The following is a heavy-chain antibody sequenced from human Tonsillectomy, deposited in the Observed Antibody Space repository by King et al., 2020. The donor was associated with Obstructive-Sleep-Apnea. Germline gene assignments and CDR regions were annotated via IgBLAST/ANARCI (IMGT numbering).Heavy chain of an antibody. CDR2: SYRGGST. D-gene: IGHD1-26*01. CDR3: ARGGGGATYYYYDMDV. J-gene: IGHJ6*02. CDR1: GFTVSSNY. Sequence: VQLVESGGGLVQPGGSLRLSCAASGFTVSSNYMSWVRQAPGKGLEWVSVSYRGGSTYYADSVKGRFTISRDNSKNTLYLQMSSLRAEDTAVYYCARGGGGATYYYYDMDVWGQGTTVTVSS. V-gene: IGHV3-66*01.